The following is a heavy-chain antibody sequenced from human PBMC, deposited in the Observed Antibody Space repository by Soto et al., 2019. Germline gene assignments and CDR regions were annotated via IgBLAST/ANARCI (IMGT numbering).Heavy chain of an antibody. V-gene: IGHV3-48*03. J-gene: IGHJ3*01. CDR2: IHPGGQTI. Sequence: EVQLVESGGVLVQPGGSLRLSCAASGFTFSSSEMYWVRQAPGKGLEWISYIHPGGQTIFYAESVKGRFTISRDNAKHSVYLQMNSLRAEDTAVYYCARRGSRWGRGTKVTVSS. CDR3: ARRGSR. CDR1: GFTFSSSE. D-gene: IGHD2-15*01.